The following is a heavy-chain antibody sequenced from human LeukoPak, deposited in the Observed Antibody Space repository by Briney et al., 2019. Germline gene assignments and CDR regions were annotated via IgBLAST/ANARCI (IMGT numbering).Heavy chain of an antibody. D-gene: IGHD2-2*01. Sequence: SETLSLTCTVSGGSISSSSYYWGWIRQPPGKGLEWIGSIYYSGSTYYNPSLKSRVAISVDTSKNQFSLRLSSVTASDTAVYYCARRAPGRNFDYWGQGTLVTVSS. V-gene: IGHV4-39*01. CDR1: GGSISSSSYY. CDR2: IYYSGST. J-gene: IGHJ4*02. CDR3: ARRAPGRNFDY.